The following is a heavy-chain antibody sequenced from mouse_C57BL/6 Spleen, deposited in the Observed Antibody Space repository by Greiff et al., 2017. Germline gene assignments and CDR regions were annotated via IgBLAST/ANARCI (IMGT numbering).Heavy chain of an antibody. CDR2: ISNGGGST. D-gene: IGHD2-1*01. CDR3: ARLGGNYVFDY. J-gene: IGHJ2*01. CDR1: GFTFSDYY. V-gene: IGHV5-12*01. Sequence: EVKLMESGGGLVQPGGSLKLSCAASGFTFSDYYMYWVRQTPEKRLEWVAYISNGGGSTYYPDTVKGRFTISRDNAKNTLYLQMSRLKSEDTAMYYCARLGGNYVFDYWGQGTTLTVSS.